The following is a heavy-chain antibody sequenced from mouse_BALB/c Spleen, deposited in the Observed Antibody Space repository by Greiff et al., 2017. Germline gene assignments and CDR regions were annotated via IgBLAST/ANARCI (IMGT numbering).Heavy chain of an antibody. Sequence: VQLQQSGPELVKPGASVKISCKASGYTFTSYDINWVKQRPGQGLEWIGWIYPGDGSTKYNEKFKGKATLTADKSSSTAYMQLSSLTSENSAVYFCARAITTVVGGFAYWGKGTLVTVSA. CDR3: ARAITTVVGGFAY. D-gene: IGHD1-1*01. V-gene: IGHV1S56*01. CDR2: IYPGDGST. J-gene: IGHJ3*01. CDR1: GYTFTSYD.